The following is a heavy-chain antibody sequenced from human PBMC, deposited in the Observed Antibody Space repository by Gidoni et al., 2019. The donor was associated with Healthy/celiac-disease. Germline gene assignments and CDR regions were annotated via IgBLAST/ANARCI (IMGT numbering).Heavy chain of an antibody. CDR2: ISSSSSYI. J-gene: IGHJ4*02. CDR3: ARDGGGVDTAMVFFDY. D-gene: IGHD5-18*01. V-gene: IGHV3-21*01. Sequence: EVQLVESGGGLVKPGGSLRLSCAASGFTFSSYSMNWVRQAPGKGLEWVSSISSSSSYIYYADSVKGRFTISRDNAKNSLYLQMNSLRAEDTAVYYCARDGGGVDTAMVFFDYWGQGTLVTVSS. CDR1: GFTFSSYS.